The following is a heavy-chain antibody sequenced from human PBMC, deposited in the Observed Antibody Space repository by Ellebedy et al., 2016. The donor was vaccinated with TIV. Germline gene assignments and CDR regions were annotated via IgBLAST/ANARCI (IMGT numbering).Heavy chain of an antibody. CDR2: FDPEDGVT. Sequence: ASVKVSCXVSGDTLTEFSMHWVRQAPGRGLEWMGAFDPEDGVTIFAQKFQGRVTLTEDTSTDTAYMELSNLISEVTAVYYCATHLPSHEWDPLRHHWGQGTLVTVSS. V-gene: IGHV1-24*01. D-gene: IGHD1-26*01. J-gene: IGHJ1*01. CDR1: GDTLTEFS. CDR3: ATHLPSHEWDPLRHH.